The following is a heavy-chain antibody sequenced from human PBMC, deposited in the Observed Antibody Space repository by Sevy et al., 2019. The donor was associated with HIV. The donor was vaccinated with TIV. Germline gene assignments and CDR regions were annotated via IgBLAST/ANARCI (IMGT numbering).Heavy chain of an antibody. V-gene: IGHV3-23*01. D-gene: IGHD3-22*01. Sequence: GGSLRLSCVASGFTFSNYAMNWVRQAPGKGLEWVSTIFRGGDGTYYADSGKGGFTISRDNSKDTVYLQLSSLRADDTAVYYCAGALYDSSGSFDALDIWGQGTMVTVSS. CDR3: AGALYDSSGSFDALDI. J-gene: IGHJ3*02. CDR2: IFRGGDGT. CDR1: GFTFSNYA.